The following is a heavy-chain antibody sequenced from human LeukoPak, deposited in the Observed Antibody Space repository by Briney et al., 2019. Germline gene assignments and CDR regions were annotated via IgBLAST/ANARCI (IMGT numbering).Heavy chain of an antibody. CDR1: VFTFSSYW. CDR3: ARLGLLRRNWFDY. V-gene: IGHV3-7*01. D-gene: IGHD2-15*01. CDR2: IKQDGSEK. J-gene: IGHJ4*02. Sequence: PGGSLRLSCAASVFTFSSYWMSWVRQAPGKGLEWVANIKQDGSEKYYVDSVKGRFTISRDNAKNSLYLQMNGLRAEDTAVYYSARLGLLRRNWFDYWGQGTLVTVSS.